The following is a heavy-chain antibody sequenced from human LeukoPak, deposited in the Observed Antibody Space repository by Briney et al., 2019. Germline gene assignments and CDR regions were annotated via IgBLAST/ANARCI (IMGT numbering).Heavy chain of an antibody. J-gene: IGHJ4*02. CDR1: SYSIRNGYY. CDR3: ARESALGVERVGGYFDY. V-gene: IGHV4-38-2*02. D-gene: IGHD3-10*01. Sequence: SSETLSLTCNVSSYSIRNGYYWGWVRQSPGKGLEWIGSIYYTGITYYNPFLKSRVTISIDTSKNQFSLKLTSVTATDTAVYYCARESALGVERVGGYFDYWGQGALVTVFS. CDR2: IYYTGIT.